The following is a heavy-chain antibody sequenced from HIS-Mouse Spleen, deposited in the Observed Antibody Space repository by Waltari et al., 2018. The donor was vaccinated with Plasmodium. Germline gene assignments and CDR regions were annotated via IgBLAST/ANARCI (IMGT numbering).Heavy chain of an antibody. Sequence: EVQLVESGGGLVKPGGSLRLSCAASGFTFSSYSMNWVRQAPGKGLEWVSSSSISISYIDYADSVKGRFTIARDNAKNSLYLQMNSLRAEDTAVYYCAREDILTGYYNDYWYFDLWGRGTLVTVSS. J-gene: IGHJ2*01. D-gene: IGHD3-9*01. CDR1: GFTFSSYS. CDR2: SSISISYI. CDR3: AREDILTGYYNDYWYFDL. V-gene: IGHV3-21*01.